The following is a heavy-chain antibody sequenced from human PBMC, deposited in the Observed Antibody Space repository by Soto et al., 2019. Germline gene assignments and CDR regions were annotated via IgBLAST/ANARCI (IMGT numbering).Heavy chain of an antibody. CDR3: ASYTGSYFPVGHDR. CDR1: GFTFSSFW. Sequence: EAQLVESGGGLVQPGGSLRLSCVASGFTFSSFWMSWVRQAPGGGLEWVANIKQDGSEIHYLESVKGRFTIFRDNARKSLYLQMTSLGVADTAVYFGASYTGSYFPVGHDRWGQGTLVTVSS. D-gene: IGHD1-26*01. V-gene: IGHV3-7*01. CDR2: IKQDGSEI. J-gene: IGHJ5*02.